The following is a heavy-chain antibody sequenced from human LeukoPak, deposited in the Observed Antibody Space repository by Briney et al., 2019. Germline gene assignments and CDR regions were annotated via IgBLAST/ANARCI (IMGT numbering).Heavy chain of an antibody. D-gene: IGHD6-19*01. V-gene: IGHV1-3*01. CDR2: INAGNGNT. CDR1: GYTFTSYA. Sequence: GASVKVSCKASGYTFTSYAMHWVRQAPGQRLEWMGWINAGNGNTKYSQKFQGRVTITRDTSASTAYMELSSLRSDGTAVYYCARAWSRVTPGIAVAGPGYWGQGTLVTVSS. J-gene: IGHJ4*02. CDR3: ARAWSRVTPGIAVAGPGY.